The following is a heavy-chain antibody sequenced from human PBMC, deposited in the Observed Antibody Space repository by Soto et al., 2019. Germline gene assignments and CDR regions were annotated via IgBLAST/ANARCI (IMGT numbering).Heavy chain of an antibody. CDR2: INPDNGKT. Sequence: QVQLVQSGAEVRKPGASVNISCRASGFTVSDHLINWVRQVPGQSLEWMGWINPDNGKTKYSQTFQGIVTISGHSSASIVYMEVSALTSEDTAVFYCARDILSVGPRANDAFDVWGQGTMVTVSS. CDR1: GFTVSDHL. D-gene: IGHD2-8*02. V-gene: IGHV1-3*01. CDR3: ARDILSVGPRANDAFDV. J-gene: IGHJ3*01.